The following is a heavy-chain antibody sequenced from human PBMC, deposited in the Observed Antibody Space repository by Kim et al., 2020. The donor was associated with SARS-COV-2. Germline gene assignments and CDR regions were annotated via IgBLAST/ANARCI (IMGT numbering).Heavy chain of an antibody. Sequence: GYADSVKSRFTIARDHAKNSLFLQMNSLRKEDTALYYCIREINAGGADVWGQGTTVTVSS. J-gene: IGHJ6*01. CDR3: IREINAGGADV. V-gene: IGHV3-9*01. D-gene: IGHD2-2*01.